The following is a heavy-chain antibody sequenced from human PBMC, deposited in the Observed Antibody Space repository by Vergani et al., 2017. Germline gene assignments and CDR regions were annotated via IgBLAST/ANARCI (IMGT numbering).Heavy chain of an antibody. CDR2: IYTSGST. J-gene: IGHJ4*02. CDR1: GGSISSGSYY. V-gene: IGHV4-61*02. Sequence: QVQLQESGPGLVKPSQTLSLTCTVSGGSISSGSYYWSWIRQPAGKGLEWIGRIYTSGSTNYNPSLKSRVTISVDTSKNQFSLKLSSVTAADTAVYYCGRSNVAMGPSPFDYWGQGTLVTVSS. D-gene: IGHD5-12*01. CDR3: GRSNVAMGPSPFDY.